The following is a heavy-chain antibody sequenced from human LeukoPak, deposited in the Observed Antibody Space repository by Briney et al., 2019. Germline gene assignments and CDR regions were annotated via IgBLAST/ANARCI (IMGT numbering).Heavy chain of an antibody. CDR1: GGPISSYY. CDR3: ARESVVPAAIFDY. V-gene: IGHV4-59*01. D-gene: IGHD2-2*01. CDR2: IYYSGST. Sequence: SETLSLTCTVSGGPISSYYWSWIRQPPGKGLEWIGYIYYSGSTNYNPSLKSRVTISVDTSKNQFSLKLSSVTAADTAVYYCARESVVPAAIFDYWGQGTLVIVSS. J-gene: IGHJ4*02.